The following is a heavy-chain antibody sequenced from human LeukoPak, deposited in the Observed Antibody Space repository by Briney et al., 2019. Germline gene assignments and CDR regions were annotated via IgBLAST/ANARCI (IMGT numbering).Heavy chain of an antibody. CDR2: ISSSGSTI. CDR1: GFTFSDYY. Sequence: PGGSLRLSCAASGFTFSDYYMRWIRQAPGKGLEGVSYISSSGSTIYYADSVKGRFTISRDNAKNTLHLQMNSLRAEDTAVYYCARDLGQYYDTSDNWFDPWGQGTLVTVSS. J-gene: IGHJ5*02. D-gene: IGHD3-22*01. V-gene: IGHV3-11*04. CDR3: ARDLGQYYDTSDNWFDP.